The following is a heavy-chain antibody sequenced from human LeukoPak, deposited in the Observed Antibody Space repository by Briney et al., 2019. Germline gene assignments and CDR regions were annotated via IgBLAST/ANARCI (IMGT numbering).Heavy chain of an antibody. Sequence: PGGSLRLSCAASGFTFSTYAINWVRQAPGKGLQWVSGISGGGDKAYYADSVNGRFTTSRDNSKNTVSLQMSSLRADDTALYYCVKDLALAGTGGGFDVWGQGTRVAVSS. CDR2: ISGGGDKA. D-gene: IGHD6-19*01. J-gene: IGHJ3*01. CDR1: GFTFSTYA. V-gene: IGHV3-23*01. CDR3: VKDLALAGTGGGFDV.